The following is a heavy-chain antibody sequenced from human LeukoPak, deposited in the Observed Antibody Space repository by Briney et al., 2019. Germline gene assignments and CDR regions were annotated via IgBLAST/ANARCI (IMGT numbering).Heavy chain of an antibody. J-gene: IGHJ4*02. V-gene: IGHV3-66*01. CDR1: GVTVRSSY. Sequence: GGSLRVSCAASGVTVRSSYMRCVREAPGKGLERVSVIYSGGSTYYAATVKGRFTISRDSSKNTMYLQMNSLRAEDTAVYYCASRNVDSSGYPFDYWGQGTLVTVSS. CDR2: IYSGGST. D-gene: IGHD3-22*01. CDR3: ASRNVDSSGYPFDY.